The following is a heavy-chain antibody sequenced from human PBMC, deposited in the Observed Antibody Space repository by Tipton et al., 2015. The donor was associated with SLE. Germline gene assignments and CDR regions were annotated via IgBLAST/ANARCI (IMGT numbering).Heavy chain of an antibody. CDR1: GGSFSGYY. V-gene: IGHV4-34*01. CDR3: AGELSYYGMDV. CDR2: INHSGST. J-gene: IGHJ6*02. Sequence: LRLSCAVYGGSFSGYYWSWIRQPPGKGLEWIGEINHSGSTNYNPSLKSRVTISVDTSKNQFSLKLSSVTAADTAVYFCAGELSYYGMDVWGQGTTVTVSS. D-gene: IGHD1-26*01.